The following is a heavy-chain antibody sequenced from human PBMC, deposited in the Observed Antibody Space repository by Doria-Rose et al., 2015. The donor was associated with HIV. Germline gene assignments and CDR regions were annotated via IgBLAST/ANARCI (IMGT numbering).Heavy chain of an antibody. V-gene: IGHV3-21*01. CDR2: ISSTSAYI. CDR1: GFTFSSHR. J-gene: IGHJ4*02. D-gene: IGHD3-10*01. CDR3: ATGVTLDY. Sequence: VQLVQSGGGLVRPGGSLRPSCATSGFTFSSHRINWVRQAPGKGLEWVSSISSTSAYINYADSVRGRFTISRDNARNSLYLQMDSLRAEDTAIHYCATGVTLDYWGQGTLVTVSS.